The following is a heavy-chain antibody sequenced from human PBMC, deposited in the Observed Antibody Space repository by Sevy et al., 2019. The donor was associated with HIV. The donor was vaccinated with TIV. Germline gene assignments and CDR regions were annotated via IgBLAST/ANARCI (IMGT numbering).Heavy chain of an antibody. CDR1: GFTFSSYN. J-gene: IGHJ1*01. Sequence: GGSLRLSCAASGFTFSSYNMNWVRQAPGKGLEWVSFISSSSTYINYADSVKGRFTISRDNAKNSLYLQMNSLRAEDTAIYYCARKTYSGSDFENWGQGTLVTVSS. V-gene: IGHV3-21*01. CDR2: ISSSSTYI. D-gene: IGHD5-12*01. CDR3: ARKTYSGSDFEN.